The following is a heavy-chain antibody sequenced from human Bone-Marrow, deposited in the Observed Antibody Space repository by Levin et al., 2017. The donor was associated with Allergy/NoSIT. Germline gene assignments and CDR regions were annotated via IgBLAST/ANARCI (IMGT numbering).Heavy chain of an antibody. D-gene: IGHD6-19*01. CDR3: TTLTVASTFDY. CDR1: GSGFSFSDYE. Sequence: LAGGSLRLSCVVSGSGFSFSDYEIHWVRQAPGKGLEWVAVISPDASRKYYADSVKGRFTISRDNSKNTLYLQMNSLRAEDTAVYYCTTLTVASTFDYWGQGTLVTVSS. J-gene: IGHJ4*02. V-gene: IGHV3-30-3*01. CDR2: ISPDASRK.